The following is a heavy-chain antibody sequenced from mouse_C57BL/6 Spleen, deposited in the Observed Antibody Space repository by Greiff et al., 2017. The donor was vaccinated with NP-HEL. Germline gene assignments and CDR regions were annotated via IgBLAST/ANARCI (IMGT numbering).Heavy chain of an antibody. Sequence: VQLQQSGPELVKPGASVKISCKASGYSFTGYYMNWVKQSPEKSLEWIGEINPSTGGTTYNQKFKAKATLTVDKSSSTAYMQLKSLTSEDSAVYYCARGDYDRYYAMDYWGQGTSVTVSS. J-gene: IGHJ4*01. CDR1: GYSFTGYY. D-gene: IGHD2-4*01. CDR3: ARGDYDRYYAMDY. V-gene: IGHV1-42*01. CDR2: INPSTGGT.